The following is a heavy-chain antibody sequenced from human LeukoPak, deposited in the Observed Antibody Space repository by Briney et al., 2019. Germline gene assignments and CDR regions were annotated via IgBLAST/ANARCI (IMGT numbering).Heavy chain of an antibody. J-gene: IGHJ6*02. V-gene: IGHV3-23*01. Sequence: PGGSLRLSCAASGFIFSSYAMSWVRQAPGKGLEWVSAISGSGDSTYYADSVKGRFTISRDNAKNSLYLEMNSLRAEDTAVYYCARDHNSDYGSYFYGMDVWGQGTTVTVSS. CDR3: ARDHNSDYGSYFYGMDV. D-gene: IGHD4-17*01. CDR1: GFIFSSYA. CDR2: ISGSGDST.